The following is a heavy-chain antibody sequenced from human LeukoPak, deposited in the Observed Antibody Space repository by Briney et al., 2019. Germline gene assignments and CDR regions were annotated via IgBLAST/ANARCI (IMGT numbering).Heavy chain of an antibody. Sequence: SETLSLTCAVYGGSFSGYYWSWIRQPPGKGLEWIGEINHSGSTNYNPSLKSRVTISVDTSKNQFSLKLSSVTAADTAVYYCATDSSGYYGADYWGQGTLVTVSS. J-gene: IGHJ4*02. CDR2: INHSGST. CDR1: GGSFSGYY. D-gene: IGHD3-22*01. CDR3: ATDSSGYYGADY. V-gene: IGHV4-34*01.